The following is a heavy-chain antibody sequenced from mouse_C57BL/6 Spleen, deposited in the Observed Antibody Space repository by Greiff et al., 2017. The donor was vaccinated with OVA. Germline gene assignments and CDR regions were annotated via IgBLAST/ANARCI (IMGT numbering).Heavy chain of an antibody. D-gene: IGHD1-1*01. J-gene: IGHJ2*01. CDR2: ISSGGSYT. CDR3: ARGTYYYGSRGYFDY. Sequence: EVMLVESGGDLVKPGGSLKLSCAASGFTFSSYGMSWVRQTPDKRLEWVATISSGGSYTYYPDSVKGRFTISRDNAKNTLYLQMSSLKSEDTAMYYCARGTYYYGSRGYFDYWGQGTTLTVSS. CDR1: GFTFSSYG. V-gene: IGHV5-6*01.